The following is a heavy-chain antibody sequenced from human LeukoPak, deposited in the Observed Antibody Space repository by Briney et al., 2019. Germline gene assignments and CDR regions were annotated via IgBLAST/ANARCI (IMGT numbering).Heavy chain of an antibody. Sequence: PSETLSLTCAVYDGSFSGYYWSWIRQPPGKGLEWIGEINHSGSTNYNPSLKSRVTISVDTSKNQFSLKLSSVTAADTAVYYCARQSAAGTPDFDYWGQGTLVTVSS. CDR3: ARQSAAGTPDFDY. D-gene: IGHD6-13*01. V-gene: IGHV4-34*01. J-gene: IGHJ4*02. CDR1: DGSFSGYY. CDR2: INHSGST.